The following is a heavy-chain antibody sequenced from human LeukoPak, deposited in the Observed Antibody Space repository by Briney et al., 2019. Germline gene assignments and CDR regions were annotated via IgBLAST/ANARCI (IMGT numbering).Heavy chain of an antibody. CDR1: RFTFNSYS. D-gene: IGHD3-22*01. V-gene: IGHV3-21*01. J-gene: IGHJ6*02. CDR3: ARDEYYYDSSGYYYYYYGMDV. CDR2: ISSSGSYI. Sequence: PGGSLRLSCAASRFTFNSYSMTWVRQAPGKGLEWVSSISSSGSYIYYADSLKGRFTISRDNAKNSLYLQMNSLRAEDTAVYYCARDEYYYDSSGYYYYYYGMDVWGQGTTVTVSS.